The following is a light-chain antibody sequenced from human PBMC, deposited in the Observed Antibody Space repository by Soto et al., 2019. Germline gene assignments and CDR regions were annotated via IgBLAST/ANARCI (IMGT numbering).Light chain of an antibody. V-gene: IGKV3-20*01. CDR3: QRCGSLPLT. CDR2: GAS. Sequence: EIVLTQSPGTLSLSPGERATLSCRASQSVSSNYLAWYQQKPGQAPRLLIYGASSRVTGIPDRFSGSWSGTDFALTIRRLEAEDFGVYYCQRCGSLPLTFGPGTKVDIK. CDR1: QSVSSNY. J-gene: IGKJ3*01.